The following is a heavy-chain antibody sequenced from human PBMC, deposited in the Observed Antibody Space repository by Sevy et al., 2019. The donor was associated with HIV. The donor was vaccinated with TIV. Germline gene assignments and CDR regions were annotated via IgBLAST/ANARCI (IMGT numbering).Heavy chain of an antibody. CDR1: GYTFTTAE. CDR3: ARSGSRSPPRLLYYYYMDV. Sequence: ASVKVSCKASGYTFTTAEMLWVRQAPGQGLEWMGVIDPSDGTTTYAQKFQGRVTMTRDTSTNTVYMELTRLRSEDTAVYYCARSGSRSPPRLLYYYYMDVWAKGTTVTVSS. CDR2: IDPSDGTT. J-gene: IGHJ6*03. D-gene: IGHD2-2*01. V-gene: IGHV1-46*03.